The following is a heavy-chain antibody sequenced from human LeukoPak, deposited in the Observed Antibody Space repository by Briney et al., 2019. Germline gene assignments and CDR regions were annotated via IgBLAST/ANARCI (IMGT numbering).Heavy chain of an antibody. Sequence: GASVKVSCKASGYTFTSYGFSWVRQAPGQGLEWMGWISAYNGNTNYAQKLQGRVTMTTDTSTSTAYMELRSLRSDDTAVYYCARGLPDIVAGGQDWFDPWGQGTLVTVSS. CDR3: ARGLPDIVAGGQDWFDP. D-gene: IGHD2-15*01. V-gene: IGHV1-18*01. J-gene: IGHJ5*02. CDR2: ISAYNGNT. CDR1: GYTFTSYG.